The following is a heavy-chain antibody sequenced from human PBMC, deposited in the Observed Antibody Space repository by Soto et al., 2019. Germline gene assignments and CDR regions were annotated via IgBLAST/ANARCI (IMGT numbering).Heavy chain of an antibody. D-gene: IGHD3-10*01. CDR2: ISGSGGST. V-gene: IGHV3-23*01. CDR3: AKGTRITIVRGHLDY. Sequence: EVQLLESGGGLVQPGGSLRLSCAASGFTFSSYAMSWVRQAPGKGLEWVSAISGSGGSTYYADSVKGRFTISRDNSKNTLYLQMNSLIAEDTAVYYCAKGTRITIVRGHLDYWGQGTLVTVSS. CDR1: GFTFSSYA. J-gene: IGHJ4*02.